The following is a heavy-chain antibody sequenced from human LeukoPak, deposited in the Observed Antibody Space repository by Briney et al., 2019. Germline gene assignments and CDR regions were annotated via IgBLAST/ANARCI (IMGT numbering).Heavy chain of an antibody. J-gene: IGHJ4*02. V-gene: IGHV4-59*01. CDR1: GDSISSYY. Sequence: SETLSLTCTVSGDSISSYYWSWIRQPPGKGLEWIGYIYYSGTTNYNPPLKSRVTISVDTSKNQFSLKLSSVAAADTAVYYCGSTKTSSSGIGYWGQGTLVTVSS. CDR3: GSTKTSSSGIGY. D-gene: IGHD3-10*01. CDR2: IYYSGTT.